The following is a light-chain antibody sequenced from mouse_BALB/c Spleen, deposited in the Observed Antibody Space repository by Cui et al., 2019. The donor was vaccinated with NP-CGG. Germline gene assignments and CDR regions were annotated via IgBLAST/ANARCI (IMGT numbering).Light chain of an antibody. J-gene: IGLJ1*01. CDR2: GTN. Sequence: QAVVPQESALTTSPGATVTLTRRSSTGAVTTSNYANWVQEKPDHLFTGLIGGTNNRAPGVPARFSGSLIGDKAALTITGAQTEDEAIYFCALWYSNHWVFGGGTKLTVL. V-gene: IGLV1*01. CDR3: ALWYSNHWV. CDR1: TGAVTTSNY.